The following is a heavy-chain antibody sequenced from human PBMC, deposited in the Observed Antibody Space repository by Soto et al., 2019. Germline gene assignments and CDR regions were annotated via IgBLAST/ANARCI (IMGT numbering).Heavy chain of an antibody. CDR2: IYYSGST. Sequence: QVQLQESRPGLVKPSQTLSLTCTVSGRSISRGGYYWSWIRQHPGKGLEWIGYIYYSGSTYYTPSLMSRVTFSADTSKNHFSLKLCSVTAADTAVYYCAITRGDDVHWYCDLWGRGTLVTVSS. D-gene: IGHD2-21*02. V-gene: IGHV4-31*03. CDR1: GRSISRGGYY. J-gene: IGHJ2*01. CDR3: AITRGDDVHWYCDL.